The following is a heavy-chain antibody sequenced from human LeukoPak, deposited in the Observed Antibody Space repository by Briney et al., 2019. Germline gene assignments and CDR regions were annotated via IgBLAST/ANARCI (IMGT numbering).Heavy chain of an antibody. CDR1: GGSISSGGYS. V-gene: IGHV4-30-2*01. CDR2: IYHSGST. Sequence: SETLSLTCAVSGGSISSGGYSWSWIRQPPGKGLEWIGYIYHSGSTYYNPSLKGRVTISVDRSKNQFSLKLSSVTAADTAVYYCARALAADAFDIWGQGTMVTVSS. D-gene: IGHD6-13*01. J-gene: IGHJ3*02. CDR3: ARALAADAFDI.